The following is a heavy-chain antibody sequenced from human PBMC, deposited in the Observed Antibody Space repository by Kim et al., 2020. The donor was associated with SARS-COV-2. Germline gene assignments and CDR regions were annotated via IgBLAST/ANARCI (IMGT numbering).Heavy chain of an antibody. J-gene: IGHJ6*03. Sequence: SETLSLTCAVYGGSFSGYYWSWIRQPPGKGLEWIGEINHSGSTNYNPSLKSRVTISVDTSKNQFSLKLSSVTAADTAVYYCARDLHDFWQDYDYYMDFWG. CDR3: ARDLHDFWQDYDYYMDF. V-gene: IGHV4-34*01. D-gene: IGHD3-3*01. CDR2: INHSGST. CDR1: GGSFSGYY.